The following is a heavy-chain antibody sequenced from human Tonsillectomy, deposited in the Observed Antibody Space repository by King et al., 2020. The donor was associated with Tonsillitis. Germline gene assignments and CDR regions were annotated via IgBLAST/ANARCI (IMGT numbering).Heavy chain of an antibody. CDR3: AKDKQQQSNKGFDP. J-gene: IGHJ5*02. Sequence: VQLVESGGGVVQPGRSLRLSCAASGFTFSNYGIHWVRQAPGKGLEWVALISYDGSNKYYADSVKGRFTISRDNSKNTLYLQMNSLRAEDTAVYYCAKDKQQQSNKGFDPWGQGTLVTVSS. D-gene: IGHD6-13*01. CDR1: GFTFSNYG. CDR2: ISYDGSNK. V-gene: IGHV3-30*18.